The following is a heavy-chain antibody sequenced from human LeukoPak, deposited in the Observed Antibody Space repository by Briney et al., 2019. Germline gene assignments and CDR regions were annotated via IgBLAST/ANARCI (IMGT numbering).Heavy chain of an antibody. J-gene: IGHJ4*02. CDR2: ISDRT. CDR1: GFTFSTSA. D-gene: IGHD1-26*01. V-gene: IGHV3-23*01. Sequence: GGSLRLSCAATGFTFSTSAMSLVRQAPGKGLEWVSAISDRTYYADSVKGRFTISKDNSKNTLYLQMNSLRAEDTAVYYCVKRGSPTFDYWGQGTLVTVSS. CDR3: VKRGSPTFDY.